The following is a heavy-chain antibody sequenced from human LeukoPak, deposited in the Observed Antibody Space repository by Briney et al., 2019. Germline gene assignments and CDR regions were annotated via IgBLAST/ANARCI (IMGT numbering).Heavy chain of an antibody. V-gene: IGHV3-15*07. CDR1: GFAFNNAW. CDR2: IQSRTDGGTA. Sequence: GGSLRLSWAASGFAFNNAWMNWVRQAPGQGLEWVGRIQSRTDGGTADYAAPVKGRFAISRDDSKNTLYPQMNSLKTEDTAMYYCATTPLGNCVASTCYSPFDYWGQGTLVTVSS. J-gene: IGHJ4*02. D-gene: IGHD2-21*02. CDR3: ATTPLGNCVASTCYSPFDY.